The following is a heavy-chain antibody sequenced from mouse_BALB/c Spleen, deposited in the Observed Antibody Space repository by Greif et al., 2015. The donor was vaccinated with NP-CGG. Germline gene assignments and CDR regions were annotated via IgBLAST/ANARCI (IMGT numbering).Heavy chain of an antibody. CDR3: ARSMITTEFAY. Sequence: QVQLQQSGAELVRPGSSVKISCKASGYAFSSYWMNWVKQRPGQGLEWIGQIYPGDGDTNYNGKFKGKATLTADKSSSTAYMQLSSLTSEDSAVYFCARSMITTEFAYWGQGTLVTVSA. CDR1: GYAFSSYW. CDR2: IYPGDGDT. D-gene: IGHD2-4*01. J-gene: IGHJ3*01. V-gene: IGHV1-80*01.